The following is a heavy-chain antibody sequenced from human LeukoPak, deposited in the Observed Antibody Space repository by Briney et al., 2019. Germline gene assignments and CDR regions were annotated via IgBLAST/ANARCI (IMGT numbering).Heavy chain of an antibody. CDR2: IYSGGST. Sequence: GWSLRLSCAASGFTVSSNYMSWVRQAPGKGLEWVSVIYSGGSTYYADSVKGRFTISRDNSKNTLYLQMNSLRAEDTAVYYCARDLSYYDSSGPLGYWGQGTLVTVSS. D-gene: IGHD3-22*01. CDR3: ARDLSYYDSSGPLGY. J-gene: IGHJ4*02. CDR1: GFTVSSNY. V-gene: IGHV3-53*01.